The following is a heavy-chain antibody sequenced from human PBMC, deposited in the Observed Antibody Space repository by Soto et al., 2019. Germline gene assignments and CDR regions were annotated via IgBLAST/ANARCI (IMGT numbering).Heavy chain of an antibody. Sequence: VSSVKGSCKASGYTFTSYDINWVRQATGQGLEWMGWMNPNSGNTGYAQKFQGRVTMTRNTSISTAYMELSSLRSEDTAVYYCATRVHYDFWSGYYSRAIIDVWGKGTTVTVSS. CDR3: ATRVHYDFWSGYYSRAIIDV. CDR2: MNPNSGNT. CDR1: GYTFTSYD. J-gene: IGHJ6*03. D-gene: IGHD3-3*01. V-gene: IGHV1-8*01.